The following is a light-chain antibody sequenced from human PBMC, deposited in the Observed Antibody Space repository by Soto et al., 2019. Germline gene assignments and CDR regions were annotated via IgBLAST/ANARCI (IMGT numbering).Light chain of an antibody. CDR3: QQRSNWPPT. J-gene: IGKJ3*01. V-gene: IGKV3-11*01. CDR1: QSVSTY. CDR2: SAS. Sequence: EIVLTQSPATLSLTPGERATLSCRASQSVSTYLVWYQQKPGQAPRLLIYSASIRAPGIPARFSGSGSGTDFTLTITSLEPEDFAFYYCQQRSNWPPTFGPGTKVDV.